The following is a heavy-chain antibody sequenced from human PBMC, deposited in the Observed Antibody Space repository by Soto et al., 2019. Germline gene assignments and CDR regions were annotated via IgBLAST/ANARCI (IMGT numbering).Heavy chain of an antibody. V-gene: IGHV3-21*01. CDR2: ISSSSSYI. J-gene: IGHJ4*02. Sequence: EVQLVESGGGLVKPGGSLRLSCAASGFTFSTYSMNWVRQAPGKGLEWISSISSSSSYIYYADSVKGRFTISRDNAKNSLYLQMNSLRAEDTAVYYGARVNDSGYDWIDYWGQGALDTVSA. CDR3: ARVNDSGYDWIDY. CDR1: GFTFSTYS. D-gene: IGHD5-12*01.